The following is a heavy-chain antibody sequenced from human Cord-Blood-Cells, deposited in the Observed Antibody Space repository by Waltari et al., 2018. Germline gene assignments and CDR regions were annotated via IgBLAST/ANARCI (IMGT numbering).Heavy chain of an antibody. Sequence: EVQLVESGGGLVKPGGSLRLSCAASGFTFSSYSMNWVSQAPGKGLEWVSSISSSSSYIYYADSVKGRFTISRDNAKNSLYLQMNSLRAEDTAVYYCAREPDYGDYFDYWGQGTLVTVSS. D-gene: IGHD4-17*01. CDR1: GFTFSSYS. V-gene: IGHV3-21*01. CDR3: AREPDYGDYFDY. CDR2: ISSSSSYI. J-gene: IGHJ4*02.